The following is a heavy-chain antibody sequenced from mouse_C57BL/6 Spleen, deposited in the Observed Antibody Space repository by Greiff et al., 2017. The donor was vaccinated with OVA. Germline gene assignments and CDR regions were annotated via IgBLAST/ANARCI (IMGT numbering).Heavy chain of an antibody. CDR3: ARNKGYDPRYFDG. D-gene: IGHD2-2*01. V-gene: IGHV2-2*01. J-gene: IGHJ1*03. CDR1: GFSLTSYG. CDR2: IWSGGST. Sequence: QVQLKESGPGLVQPSQSLSIPCTVSGFSLTSYGVHWVRQSPGKGLEWLGVIWSGGSTDYNAAFISRLSISKDNSKSQVFFKMNSLQADDTAVYYCARNKGYDPRYFDGWGTGTTVTVSS.